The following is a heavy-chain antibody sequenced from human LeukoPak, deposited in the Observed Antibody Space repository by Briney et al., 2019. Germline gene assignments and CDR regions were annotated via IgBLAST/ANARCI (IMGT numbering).Heavy chain of an antibody. CDR2: IWYNGNNK. J-gene: IGHJ4*02. D-gene: IGHD6-13*01. CDR3: ARVIRVAATAPNFDC. CDR1: GFTFSSFG. V-gene: IGHV3-33*01. Sequence: GGSLRLSCAASGFTFSSFGMHWVRQAPGKGLEWVAIIWYNGNNKTYADSVKGRFTISRDNSRNTLYLQMNSLRAEDTAVYYCARVIRVAATAPNFDCWGQGTLVTVSS.